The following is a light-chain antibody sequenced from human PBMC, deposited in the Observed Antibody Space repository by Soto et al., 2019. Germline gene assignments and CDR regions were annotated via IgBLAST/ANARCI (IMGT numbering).Light chain of an antibody. CDR2: AVS. CDR1: SSDVGAYNY. V-gene: IGLV2-14*01. CDR3: CSYAATPLLI. J-gene: IGLJ2*01. Sequence: QSVLTQPASVSGSPGQSITISCTGTSSDVGAYNYVSWYQQYPGKAPKLLIYAVSNRPSGVSNRFSGSKSANTASLTISGLQGEDEADYYCCSYAATPLLIFGGGTKVTVL.